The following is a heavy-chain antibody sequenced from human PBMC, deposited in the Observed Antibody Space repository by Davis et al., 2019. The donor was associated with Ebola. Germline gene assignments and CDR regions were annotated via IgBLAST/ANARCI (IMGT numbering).Heavy chain of an antibody. D-gene: IGHD3-22*01. CDR3: AREGVIAPSNMDV. J-gene: IGHJ6*02. CDR2: ISPFSGNT. V-gene: IGHV1-18*01. CDR1: GYPFISYG. Sequence: AASVKVSCKTSGYPFISYGISWVRQAPGQGLEWMGWISPFSGNTNYAQKLQVRVTMTTDTSTSTAYMELRSLRSDDTAVYYCAREGVIAPSNMDVWGQGTPVTVSS.